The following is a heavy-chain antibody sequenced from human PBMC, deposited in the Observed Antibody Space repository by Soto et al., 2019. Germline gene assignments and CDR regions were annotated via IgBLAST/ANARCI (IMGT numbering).Heavy chain of an antibody. CDR2: FDPEDGET. D-gene: IGHD1-26*01. CDR1: GYTLTELS. Sequence: GASVKVSCKVSGYTLTELSMHWVRQAPGKGLEWMGGFDPEDGETIYAQKFQGRVTMTEDTSTDTAYMELSSLRSEDTAVYYCATAASGSYDSAFDIWGQGTMVTVSS. CDR3: ATAASGSYDSAFDI. J-gene: IGHJ3*02. V-gene: IGHV1-24*01.